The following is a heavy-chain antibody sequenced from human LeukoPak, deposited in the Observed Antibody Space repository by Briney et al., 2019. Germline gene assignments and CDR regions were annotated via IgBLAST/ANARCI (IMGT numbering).Heavy chain of an antibody. V-gene: IGHV4-59*01. CDR2: IYYSGST. CDR1: GGSISSYY. J-gene: IGHJ4*02. D-gene: IGHD1-26*01. CDR3: ARVYIVGALRYFDY. Sequence: PSETLSLTCTVSGGSISSYYWSWIRQPPGKGLEWIGYIYYSGSTNYNPSLKSRVTISVDTSKNQFSLKLSSVTAADTAVYYCARVYIVGALRYFDYWGQGTLVTVSS.